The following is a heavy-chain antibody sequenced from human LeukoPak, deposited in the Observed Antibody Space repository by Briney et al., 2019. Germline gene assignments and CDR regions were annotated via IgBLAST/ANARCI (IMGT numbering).Heavy chain of an antibody. D-gene: IGHD4-17*01. CDR2: IRSKAKGGTT. Sequence: SGGSLRLSCTAPGFNFGDYPMNWVRQAPGKGLEWVGIIRSKAKGGTTDYAASVKGRFIISRDESKSIVYLQMNSLKSEDTAVYFCGRDLGTTETGDDFWGQGTLVTVSS. J-gene: IGHJ4*02. CDR3: GRDLGTTETGDDF. CDR1: GFNFGDYP. V-gene: IGHV3-49*04.